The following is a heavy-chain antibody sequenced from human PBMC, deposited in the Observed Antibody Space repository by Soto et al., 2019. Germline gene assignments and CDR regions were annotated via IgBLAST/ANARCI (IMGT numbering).Heavy chain of an antibody. CDR3: ARVGCSGGSCPLDY. CDR2: ISGSGTTI. V-gene: IGHV3-11*01. CDR1: AFIISDYY. Sequence: QVQLVESGGGLVKPGGSLRLSCAASAFIISDYYMSWIRQAPGMGLEWVSYISGSGTTIYYADSVKGRFTISRDNAKNSLYLQMSSLRVEDTAVYYCARVGCSGGSCPLDYWGQGTLVTVSS. D-gene: IGHD2-15*01. J-gene: IGHJ4*02.